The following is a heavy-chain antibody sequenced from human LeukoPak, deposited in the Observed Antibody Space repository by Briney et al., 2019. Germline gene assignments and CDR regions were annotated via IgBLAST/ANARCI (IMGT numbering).Heavy chain of an antibody. V-gene: IGHV1-18*01. J-gene: IGHJ3*02. CDR1: GYTFTSYG. CDR3: ARGVCSGGSCYHGSDAFDI. D-gene: IGHD2-15*01. Sequence: ASVKVSCKASGYTFTSYGISWVRQAPGQGLEWMGWISAYNGNTNYAQKLQGRVTMTTDTSTSTAYMELRSLRSGDTAVYYCARGVCSGGSCYHGSDAFDIWGQGTMVTVSS. CDR2: ISAYNGNT.